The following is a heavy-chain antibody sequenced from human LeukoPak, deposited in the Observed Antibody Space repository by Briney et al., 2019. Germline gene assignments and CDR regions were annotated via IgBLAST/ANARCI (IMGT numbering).Heavy chain of an antibody. V-gene: IGHV1-18*01. D-gene: IGHD4-17*01. CDR2: ISPYNGNT. CDR3: ATEGGWGPTDYGDHVF. CDR1: GYTFTNYG. Sequence: ASVKVSCKASGYTFTNYGITWVRQAPGQGLEWMGWISPYNGNTNYAQKVQGRVTMTTDTSTSTAYMELRSLGSDDTAVYYCATEGGWGPTDYGDHVFWGQGTLVTVSS. J-gene: IGHJ4*02.